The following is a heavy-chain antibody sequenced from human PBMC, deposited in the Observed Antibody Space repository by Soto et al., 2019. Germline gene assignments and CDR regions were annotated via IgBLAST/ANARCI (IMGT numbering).Heavy chain of an antibody. Sequence: QLQLQESGSGLVKPSQTLSLTCAVSGGSISSGGYSWSWIRQPPGKGLEWIGYIYHSGSTYYNPSLKSLVTISVDRSKNQFSLKLSSVTAADTAVYYCARDKAAVYYYYGMDVWGQGTTVTVSS. J-gene: IGHJ6*02. CDR1: GGSISSGGYS. CDR2: IYHSGST. CDR3: ARDKAAVYYYYGMDV. V-gene: IGHV4-30-2*01. D-gene: IGHD6-13*01.